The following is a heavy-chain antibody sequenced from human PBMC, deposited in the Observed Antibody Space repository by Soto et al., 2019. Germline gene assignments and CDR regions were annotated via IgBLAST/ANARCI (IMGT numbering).Heavy chain of an antibody. CDR1: GGSFSGYY. Sequence: SETLSLTCAVYGGSFSGYYWSWIRQPPGKGLEWIGEINHSGNTNYDPSLKSRVTISVDTSKNQFSLKLSSVTAADTAVYYCARQKVAYYYYGMDVWGQGTTVTVSS. J-gene: IGHJ6*02. CDR2: INHSGNT. CDR3: ARQKVAYYYYGMDV. V-gene: IGHV4-34*01.